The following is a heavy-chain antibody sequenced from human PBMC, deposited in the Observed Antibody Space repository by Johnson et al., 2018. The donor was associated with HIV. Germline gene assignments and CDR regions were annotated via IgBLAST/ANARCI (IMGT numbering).Heavy chain of an antibody. D-gene: IGHD4-17*01. CDR2: ISYDGSDK. CDR3: AKDQYRKLTTVAGI. Sequence: QVQLVESGGGVVRPGRSLRLSCAASGFTFSSYAMHWVRQAPGKGLEWVAVISYDGSDKYYADSVKGRFTISRDSSKNTLYLQMSSLRAQDTAVYYCAKDQYRKLTTVAGIWGQGTMVTVSS. V-gene: IGHV3-30*04. CDR1: GFTFSSYA. J-gene: IGHJ3*02.